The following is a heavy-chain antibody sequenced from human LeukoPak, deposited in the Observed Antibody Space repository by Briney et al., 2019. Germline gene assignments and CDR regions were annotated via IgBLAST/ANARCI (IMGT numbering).Heavy chain of an antibody. CDR1: GFTVSSNY. J-gene: IGHJ4*01. V-gene: IGHV3-53*01. D-gene: IGHD3-22*01. CDR3: AKEDNYYDSSSYYN. Sequence: GGSLRLLCAASGFTVSSNYMSWVRQAPGKGLEWVSVIYSGGRPSYADSVKGRFTVSRDNSKNTVYLQMNSLRPENTALYYCAKEDNYYDSSSYYNWGQETLVTVSS. CDR2: IYSGGRP.